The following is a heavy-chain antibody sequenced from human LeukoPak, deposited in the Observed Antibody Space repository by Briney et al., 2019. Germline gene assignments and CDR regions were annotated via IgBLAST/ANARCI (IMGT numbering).Heavy chain of an antibody. CDR2: INPNSGGT. CDR1: GYTFTGYY. CDR3: ARDLLAARLGADY. V-gene: IGHV1-2*02. D-gene: IGHD6-6*01. Sequence: GASVKVSCKASGYTFTGYYMHWVRQAPGQGLEWMGWINPNSGGTNYAQKFQGRVTMTRDTSISTAYMELSRLRSDDTAVYYCARDLLAARLGADYWGQGTLVTVSS. J-gene: IGHJ4*02.